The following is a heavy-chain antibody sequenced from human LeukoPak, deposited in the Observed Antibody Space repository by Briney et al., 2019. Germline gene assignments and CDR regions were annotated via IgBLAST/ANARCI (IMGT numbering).Heavy chain of an antibody. V-gene: IGHV3-23*01. D-gene: IGHD3-3*01. CDR1: GYSITSGFS. J-gene: IGHJ6*03. Sequence: PSETLSLTCAVSGYSITSGFSWGWIRQPPGKGLEWVSSVTGSGGSTHYADSVKGRFTISRDDSNNTLYLEMSSLRAEDTAVYYCARAPLGFLEWQPRYYMDVWGKGTTVTVSS. CDR2: VTGSGGST. CDR3: ARAPLGFLEWQPRYYMDV.